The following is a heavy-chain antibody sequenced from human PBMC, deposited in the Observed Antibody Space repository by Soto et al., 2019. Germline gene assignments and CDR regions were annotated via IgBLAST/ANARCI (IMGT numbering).Heavy chain of an antibody. Sequence: SVKVSCKASGGTFSSYAISWVRQAPGQGLEWMGGIIPIFGTANYAQKFQGRVTITADESTSTAYMGLSSLRSEDTAVYYCARVVVPAARSYYYYYGMDVWGQGTTVTVSS. V-gene: IGHV1-69*13. CDR3: ARVVVPAARSYYYYYGMDV. D-gene: IGHD2-2*01. CDR1: GGTFSSYA. J-gene: IGHJ6*02. CDR2: IIPIFGTA.